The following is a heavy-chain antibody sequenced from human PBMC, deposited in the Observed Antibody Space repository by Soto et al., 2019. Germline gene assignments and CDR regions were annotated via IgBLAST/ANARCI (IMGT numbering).Heavy chain of an antibody. J-gene: IGHJ4*02. V-gene: IGHV4-31*03. CDR2: IYYSGST. CDR3: ARDRGPWTNFDY. Sequence: QVQMKESGPELVKSSQTLSLTCSVSGGSISSGGYYWSWLREHPGKGLEWIGYIYYSGSTYYNPSLKSRVTISVDTSKNQFSLKLSSVTAADTAVYYCARDRGPWTNFDYWGQGTLVTVSS. CDR1: GGSISSGGYY. D-gene: IGHD1-26*01.